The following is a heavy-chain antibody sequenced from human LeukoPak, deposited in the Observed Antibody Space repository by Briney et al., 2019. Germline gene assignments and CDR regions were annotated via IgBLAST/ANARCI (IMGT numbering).Heavy chain of an antibody. CDR2: INSDGSST. J-gene: IGHJ4*02. CDR1: GFTFSSYW. V-gene: IGHV3-74*01. CDR3: ARRTVVGTLDY. D-gene: IGHD6-13*01. Sequence: GGSLRLSCAASGFTFSSYWMHWIRQAPGKGLVWVSRINSDGSSTSYADSVKGRFTISRDNAKNTLYLQMNSLRAEDTAVYYCARRTVVGTLDYWGQGTLVTVSS.